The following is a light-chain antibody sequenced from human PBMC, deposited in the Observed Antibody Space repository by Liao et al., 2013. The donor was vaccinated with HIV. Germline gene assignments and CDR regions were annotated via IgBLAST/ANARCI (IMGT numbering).Light chain of an antibody. CDR3: QAWDSNTMI. CDR1: NIGSKS. V-gene: IGLV3-21*01. CDR2: YDS. Sequence: SYVLTQPPSVSVAPGKTARITCGGNNIGSKSVHWYQQKPGQAPVLVIYYDSDRPSGIPERFSGSNSGNTATLTISGTQAIDEADYYCQAWDSNTMIFGGGTQLTVL. J-gene: IGLJ2*01.